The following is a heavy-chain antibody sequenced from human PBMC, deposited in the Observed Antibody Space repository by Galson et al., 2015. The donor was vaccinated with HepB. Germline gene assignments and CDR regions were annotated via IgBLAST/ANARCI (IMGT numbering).Heavy chain of an antibody. Sequence: SLRLSCAASGFTFSSYSMNWVRQAPGKGLEWVSSISSSSSYIYYADSVKGRFTISRDNAKNSLYLQMNSPRAVDTAVYYCAREDRYFGYDDYWGQGTLVTVSS. J-gene: IGHJ4*02. V-gene: IGHV3-21*01. CDR3: AREDRYFGYDDY. D-gene: IGHD5-12*01. CDR1: GFTFSSYS. CDR2: ISSSSSYI.